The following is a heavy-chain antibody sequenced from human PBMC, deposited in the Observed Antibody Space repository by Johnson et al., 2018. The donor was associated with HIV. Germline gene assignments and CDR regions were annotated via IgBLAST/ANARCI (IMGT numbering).Heavy chain of an antibody. CDR1: GFTFSDYY. CDR2: ISSSGRTI. V-gene: IGHV3-11*04. CDR3: SRDGTLWQLVRPGGAFDI. J-gene: IGHJ3*02. D-gene: IGHD6-6*01. Sequence: QVQLVESGGGLVQPGGSLRLSCAASGFTFSDYYMSWIRQAPGKGLEWVSYISSSGRTIYYADSVKGRFTIHGDNAKNSLSLQMNSLRAEDMAGYYCSRDGTLWQLVRPGGAFDIWGQGTMVTVSS.